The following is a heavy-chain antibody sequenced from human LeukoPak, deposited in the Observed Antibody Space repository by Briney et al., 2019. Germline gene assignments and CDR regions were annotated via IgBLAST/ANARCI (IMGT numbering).Heavy chain of an antibody. CDR2: IKEDGSEK. V-gene: IGHV3-7*03. J-gene: IGHJ3*02. D-gene: IGHD2-2*01. CDR1: EFTFRSYW. Sequence: GGSLRLSCVVSEFTFRSYWMSWVRQAPGKGLEWVANIKEDGSEKYYVDSVKGRFTTSRDNAISRDNAKNSLFLQMNSLRAEDTAVYYCASLLSGGFDIWGQGTMVTVSS. CDR3: ASLLSGGFDI.